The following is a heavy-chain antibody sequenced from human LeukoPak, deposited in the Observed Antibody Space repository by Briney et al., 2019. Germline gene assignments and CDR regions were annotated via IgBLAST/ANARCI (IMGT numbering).Heavy chain of an antibody. CDR3: AKARGSSVYEQFDY. CDR2: ISTSGRAT. D-gene: IGHD5/OR15-5a*01. CDR1: GFDFSTYA. J-gene: IGHJ4*02. V-gene: IGHV3-23*01. Sequence: GGSLRLSCAASGFDFSTYAMTGVRQAPKKGLQWVSTISTSGRATYYADSVEARFTISRDNSKNTLYLQMNSLRADDTAVYYCAKARGSSVYEQFDYWGQGTQVTVSP.